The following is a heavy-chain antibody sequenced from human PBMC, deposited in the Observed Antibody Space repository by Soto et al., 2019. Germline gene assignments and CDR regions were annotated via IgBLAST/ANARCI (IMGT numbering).Heavy chain of an antibody. J-gene: IGHJ4*02. V-gene: IGHV4-38-2*01. D-gene: IGHD3-22*01. CDR1: VYSISSGYF. CDR2: IYHSGST. CDR3: ARVSYFDSSGYYYYFDY. Sequence: SETLSLTCAVSVYSISSGYFWGCIRQPPGKGLEWIGSIYHSGSTYFNPSLKSRVTISVDTSKNQFSLKLSSVTAADTAVYYCARVSYFDSSGYYYYFDYWGQGTLVTVSS.